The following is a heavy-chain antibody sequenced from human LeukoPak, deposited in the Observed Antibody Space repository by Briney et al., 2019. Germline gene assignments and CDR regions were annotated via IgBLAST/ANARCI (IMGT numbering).Heavy chain of an antibody. Sequence: SETLSLTCTVSGGSVSSANYYWSWIRQPPGKGLEWIGYIYYSGSTNYNPSLKSRVTISVDTSKNQFSLKQSSVTAADTAVYYCARDGYTYGTDYWGQGTLVTVSS. CDR3: ARDGYTYGTDY. CDR1: GGSVSSANYY. D-gene: IGHD5-18*01. CDR2: IYYSGST. J-gene: IGHJ4*02. V-gene: IGHV4-61*01.